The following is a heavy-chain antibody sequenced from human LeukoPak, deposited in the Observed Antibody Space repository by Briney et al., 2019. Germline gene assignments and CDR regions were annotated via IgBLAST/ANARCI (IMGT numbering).Heavy chain of an antibody. CDR2: INPNSGDT. CDR1: GYTFTGYY. Sequence: ASVQVSCKASGYTFTGYYMHWVRQAPGQGLEWMGRINPNSGDTNYAQKFQGRVTMTRDTSISTDYMELSRLRSDDTAVYYCARDLGVVVVAATYYYWGQGTLVTVSS. CDR3: ARDLGVVVVAATYYY. D-gene: IGHD2-15*01. V-gene: IGHV1-2*02. J-gene: IGHJ4*02.